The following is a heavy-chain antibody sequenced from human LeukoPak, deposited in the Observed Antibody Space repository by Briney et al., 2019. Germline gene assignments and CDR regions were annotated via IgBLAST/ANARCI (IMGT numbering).Heavy chain of an antibody. Sequence: PGRSLRLSCAASGFTFDNYAMHWVRQAPGKGLEWVSGISWDSGDIGYADSVKGRFTVSRDNAKNSLYLQINSLKTEDMALYYCAKHDSSALLGSFDYWGQGTLVTVSS. J-gene: IGHJ4*02. V-gene: IGHV3-9*03. D-gene: IGHD1-1*01. CDR2: ISWDSGDI. CDR1: GFTFDNYA. CDR3: AKHDSSALLGSFDY.